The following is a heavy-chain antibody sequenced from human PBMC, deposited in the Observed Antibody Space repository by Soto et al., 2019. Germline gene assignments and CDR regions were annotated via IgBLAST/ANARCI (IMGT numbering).Heavy chain of an antibody. CDR3: ARHRWGSGSYSGLLDF. D-gene: IGHD3-10*01. V-gene: IGHV4-39*01. J-gene: IGHJ4*02. Sequence: PSETLSLTCTVSGGSISSSSYYWGWIRKPPGKGLEWIGTVYYSGSTNYNPSLQSRVTISVDTSQNQFSLRLTSVTAADTAVYYCARHRWGSGSYSGLLDFWGQGTLVTVSS. CDR2: VYYSGST. CDR1: GGSISSSSYY.